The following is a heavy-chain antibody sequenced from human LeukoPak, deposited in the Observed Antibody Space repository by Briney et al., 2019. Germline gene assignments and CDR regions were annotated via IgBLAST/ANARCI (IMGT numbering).Heavy chain of an antibody. V-gene: IGHV4-34*01. CDR1: GGSFSGYY. D-gene: IGHD6-19*01. J-gene: IGHJ4*02. CDR2: IYYSGST. Sequence: PSETLSLTCAVYGGSFSGYYWSWIRQPPGKGLEWIGSIYYSGSTYYNPSLKSRVTISVDTSKNQFSLKLSSVTAADTAVYYCARAYMGYSSGWYVGYYFDYWGQGTLVTVSS. CDR3: ARAYMGYSSGWYVGYYFDY.